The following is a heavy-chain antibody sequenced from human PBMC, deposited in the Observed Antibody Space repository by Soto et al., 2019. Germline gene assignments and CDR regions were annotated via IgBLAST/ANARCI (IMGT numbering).Heavy chain of an antibody. CDR2: IYYSGST. Sequence: SETLSLTCTVSGGSISSSSYYWGWIRQPPGKGLEWIGSIYYSGSTYYNPSLKSRVTISVDTSKNQFSLKLSSVTAADTAVYYCAISPADCSSTSCLNGMDVWGQGTTVTVSS. J-gene: IGHJ6*02. CDR3: AISPADCSSTSCLNGMDV. CDR1: GGSISSSSYY. V-gene: IGHV4-39*01. D-gene: IGHD2-2*01.